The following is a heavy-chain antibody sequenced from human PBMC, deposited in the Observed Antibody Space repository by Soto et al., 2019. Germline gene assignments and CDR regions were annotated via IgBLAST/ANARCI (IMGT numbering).Heavy chain of an antibody. CDR1: NDSIRSGTYY. V-gene: IGHV4-39*01. D-gene: IGHD6-19*01. CDR3: ATGRSDSGWYEEHF. J-gene: IGHJ4*02. Sequence: SETLSLTCTVSNDSIRSGTYYWAWIRQPPGRGLEWIGSLSYLGTTDYNPSLKSRVTISKDASKNQFSLKLTSMTASDTAVYYCATGRSDSGWYEEHFCGQGTLVTAPQ. CDR2: LSYLGTT.